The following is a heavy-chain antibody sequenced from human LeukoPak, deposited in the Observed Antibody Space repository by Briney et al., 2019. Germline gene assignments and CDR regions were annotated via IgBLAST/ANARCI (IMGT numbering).Heavy chain of an antibody. Sequence: GGSLRLSCAASGFTFSSYGMHWVRQAPGKGLEWVAVIWYDGSNKYYADSVKGRFTISRDNSKNTLYLQMNSLRAEDTAVYYCATQAKAAHFDYWGPGTLVTVSS. D-gene: IGHD6-6*01. J-gene: IGHJ4*02. V-gene: IGHV3-33*01. CDR3: ATQAKAAHFDY. CDR2: IWYDGSNK. CDR1: GFTFSSYG.